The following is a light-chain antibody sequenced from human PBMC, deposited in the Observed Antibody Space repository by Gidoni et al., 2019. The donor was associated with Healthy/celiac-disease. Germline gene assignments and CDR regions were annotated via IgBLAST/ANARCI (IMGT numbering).Light chain of an antibody. Sequence: QSVLTQPPSASGTPGQRVTISCSGSSSNIGSNYVYWYQQLPGTAPNLLIYRNNQRPSGVPDRFSGSKSGTLASLAISGLRSEDEADYYCAAWDDSLSGWVFGGGTKLTVL. V-gene: IGLV1-47*01. CDR2: RNN. CDR3: AAWDDSLSGWV. J-gene: IGLJ3*02. CDR1: SSNIGSNY.